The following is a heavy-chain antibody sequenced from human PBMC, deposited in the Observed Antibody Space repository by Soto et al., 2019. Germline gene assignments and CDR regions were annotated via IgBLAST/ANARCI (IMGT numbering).Heavy chain of an antibody. Sequence: QVQLVQSGADVKKPGASVKVSCKTSGYTFSGYFMHWLRQAPGQGLEWMGWMNPNSGGTDYAQNFKGRVSMTWDTSISPAYMELGRMGSDDTAIYYCARGYYSSSWRVFDYWGQGTLVTVSS. V-gene: IGHV1-2*02. CDR1: GYTFSGYF. CDR2: MNPNSGGT. CDR3: ARGYYSSSWRVFDY. D-gene: IGHD6-13*01. J-gene: IGHJ4*02.